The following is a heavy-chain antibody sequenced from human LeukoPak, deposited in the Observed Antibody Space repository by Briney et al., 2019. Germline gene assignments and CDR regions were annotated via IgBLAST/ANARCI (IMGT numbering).Heavy chain of an antibody. V-gene: IGHV3-48*01. J-gene: IGHJ4*02. Sequence: QPEGSLRLSCAASGFTFSSYSMNWVRQAPGKGLEWVSYISSSSSTTYYADSVKGRFTISRDNSKNTLYLQMNSLRAEDTAVYYCARGAPYGDGGTFDYWGQGTLVTVSS. D-gene: IGHD4-17*01. CDR2: ISSSSSTT. CDR3: ARGAPYGDGGTFDY. CDR1: GFTFSSYS.